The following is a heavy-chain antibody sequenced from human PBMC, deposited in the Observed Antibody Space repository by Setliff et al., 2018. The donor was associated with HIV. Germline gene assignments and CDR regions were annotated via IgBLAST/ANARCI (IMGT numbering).Heavy chain of an antibody. CDR2: IFPGDSDT. J-gene: IGHJ6*03. CDR3: ASLRGDYVGQYYYYVDI. V-gene: IGHV5-51*01. CDR1: GFNFNTDW. Sequence: GESLTISCTGSGFNFNTDWIVWVRQIPGKGLEWMGSIFPGDSDTRYSPSFQDQVTISVDKSISTAYLQWRSLKASDTAFYYCASLRGDYVGQYYYYVDIWGKGTTVTVSS. D-gene: IGHD4-17*01.